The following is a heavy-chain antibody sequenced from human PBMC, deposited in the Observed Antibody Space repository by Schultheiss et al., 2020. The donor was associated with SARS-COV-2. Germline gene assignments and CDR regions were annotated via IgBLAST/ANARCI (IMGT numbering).Heavy chain of an antibody. V-gene: IGHV1-8*01. J-gene: IGHJ6*02. D-gene: IGHD4-17*01. CDR3: AKDLSPYGDYEVDYNYGMDV. CDR2: MNPNSGNT. CDR1: GYTFTSYD. Sequence: ASVKVSCKASGYTFTSYDINWVRQATGQGLEWMGWMNPNSGNTGYAQKFQGRVTMTRNTSISTAYMELSSLRAEDTAVYYCAKDLSPYGDYEVDYNYGMDVWGQGTTVTVSS.